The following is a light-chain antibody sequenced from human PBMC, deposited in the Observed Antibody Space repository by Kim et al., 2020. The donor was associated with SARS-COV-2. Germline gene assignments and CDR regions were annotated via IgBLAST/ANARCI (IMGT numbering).Light chain of an antibody. Sequence: GDRVTITCRASQSINIWLAWYQQKPGKAPNLLIYDASILESGVPSRFSGRGSGTQFTLTISSLQPDDFATYYFQEYKSDSWTFGQGAKVDI. V-gene: IGKV1-5*01. J-gene: IGKJ1*01. CDR3: QEYKSDSWT. CDR2: DAS. CDR1: QSINIW.